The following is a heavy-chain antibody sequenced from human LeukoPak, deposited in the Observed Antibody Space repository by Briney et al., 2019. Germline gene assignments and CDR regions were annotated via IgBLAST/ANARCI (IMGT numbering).Heavy chain of an antibody. Sequence: SETLSLTCTVSGGFISSYYWSWIRQPPGKGLEWIGYIYYSGSTNYNPSLKSRVTISVDTSKNQFSLKLSSVTAADTAVYYCATDNSYGSGSYYTWGQGTLVTVSS. V-gene: IGHV4-59*01. CDR1: GGFISSYY. CDR2: IYYSGST. J-gene: IGHJ1*01. D-gene: IGHD3-10*01. CDR3: ATDNSYGSGSYYT.